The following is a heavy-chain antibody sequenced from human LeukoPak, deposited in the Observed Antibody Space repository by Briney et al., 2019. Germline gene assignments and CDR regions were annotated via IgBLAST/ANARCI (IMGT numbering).Heavy chain of an antibody. CDR1: GGSISSSSYC. J-gene: IGHJ4*02. V-gene: IGHV4-39*07. D-gene: IGHD3-22*01. Sequence: SETLSLTCTVSGGSISSSSYCWGWIRQPPGKGLEWIGSIYYSGSTYYNPSLKSRVTISVDTSKNQFSLKLSSVTAADTAVYYCARGHYYDSSGYYFDYWGQGTLVTVSS. CDR2: IYYSGST. CDR3: ARGHYYDSSGYYFDY.